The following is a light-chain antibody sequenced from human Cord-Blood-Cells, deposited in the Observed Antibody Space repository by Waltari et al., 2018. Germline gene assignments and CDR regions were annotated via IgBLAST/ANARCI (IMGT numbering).Light chain of an antibody. CDR2: DVS. CDR1: SSDVGGYNY. V-gene: IGLV2-14*01. J-gene: IGLJ2*01. Sequence: QSALTQPASVSGSPGQSIPISCTGTSSDVGGYNYASWYQQHPGKAPKLMIYDVSKRPSGVSNRFSGSKSGNTASLTISGLQAEDEADYYCSSYTSSSTFVVFGGGTKLTVL. CDR3: SSYTSSSTFVV.